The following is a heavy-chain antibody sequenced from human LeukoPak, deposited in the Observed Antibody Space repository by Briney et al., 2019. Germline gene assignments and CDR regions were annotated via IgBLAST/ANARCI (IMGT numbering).Heavy chain of an antibody. CDR3: APEVWELQGASDI. CDR2: IKEDGSEK. D-gene: IGHD1-26*01. J-gene: IGHJ3*02. V-gene: IGHV3-7*01. CDR1: GFTFSDYY. Sequence: GGSLRLSCAVSGFTFSDYYMHWVRQAPGRGLEWVANIKEDGSEKFYVDSVKGRFTISRDNAKNSLFLQMTSLRAEDTALYYCAPEVWELQGASDIWGPGTMVTVSS.